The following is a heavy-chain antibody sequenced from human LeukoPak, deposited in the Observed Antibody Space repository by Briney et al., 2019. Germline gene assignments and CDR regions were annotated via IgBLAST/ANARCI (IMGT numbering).Heavy chain of an antibody. CDR2: ITDSGGNT. CDR3: ARAGHCTNGICYTADFDY. CDR1: GFTFDDYA. V-gene: IGHV3-23*01. D-gene: IGHD2-8*01. J-gene: IGHJ4*02. Sequence: GGSLRLSCAASGFTFDDYAMHWVRQAPGKGLEWVSAITDSGGNTYYAAPVKGRFTISRDNSKNTLYLQMNSLRVEDTAVYYCARAGHCTNGICYTADFDYWGQGTLVTVSS.